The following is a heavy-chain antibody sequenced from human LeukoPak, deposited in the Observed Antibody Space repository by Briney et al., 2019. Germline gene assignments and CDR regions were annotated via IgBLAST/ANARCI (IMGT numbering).Heavy chain of an antibody. V-gene: IGHV3-74*01. D-gene: IGHD2-15*01. Sequence: GGSLRLSCAASGFTFSSYWMHCVRQAPGKGLVWVSRINGDDSSATYADSVKGRFTISRDNAKNTLYLQMNSLRAEDTAVYYCATTDCSGGSCYLLDFWGQGTLVTVSS. CDR3: ATTDCSGGSCYLLDF. J-gene: IGHJ4*02. CDR1: GFTFSSYW. CDR2: INGDDSSA.